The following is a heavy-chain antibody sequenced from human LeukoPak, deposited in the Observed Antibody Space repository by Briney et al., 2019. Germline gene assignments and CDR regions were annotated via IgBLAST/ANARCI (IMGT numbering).Heavy chain of an antibody. CDR1: GGTFSSYT. V-gene: IGHV1-69*02. D-gene: IGHD2-2*01. J-gene: IGHJ6*03. CDR3: ARQVVPAAMSFSYYYYMDV. CDR2: IIPILGIA. Sequence: SVKVSCKASGGTFSSYTTSWVRQAPGQGLEWMGRIIPILGIANYAQKFQGRVTITADKSTSTAYMELSSLRSEDTAVYYCARQVVPAAMSFSYYYYMDVWGKGTTVTVSS.